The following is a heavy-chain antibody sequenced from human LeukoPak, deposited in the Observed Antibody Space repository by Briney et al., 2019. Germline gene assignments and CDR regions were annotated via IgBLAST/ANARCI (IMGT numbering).Heavy chain of an antibody. Sequence: GGSLRLSCAASGFTFRTYSINWVRQAPGKGLEWVSSITGSGSDMYYADSVKGQFTISRDNAKNSLYLQMDSLRAGDTAVYYCARDLGAYYYYYMDVWGKGTTVTVSS. J-gene: IGHJ6*03. CDR2: ITGSGSDM. CDR3: ARDLGAYYYYYMDV. CDR1: GFTFRTYS. V-gene: IGHV3-21*01. D-gene: IGHD3-10*01.